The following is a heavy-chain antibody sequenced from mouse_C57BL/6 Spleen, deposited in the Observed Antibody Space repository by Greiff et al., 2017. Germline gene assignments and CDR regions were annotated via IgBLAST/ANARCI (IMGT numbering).Heavy chain of an antibody. Sequence: EVKVVESGGGLVKPGGSLKLSCAASGFTFSDYGMHWVRQAPEKGLEWVAYISSGSSTIYYADTVKGRFTISRDNAKNTLFLQMTSLRSEDTAMYYCARGPLFITTVVASGYFDYWGQGTTLTVSS. V-gene: IGHV5-17*01. CDR1: GFTFSDYG. CDR3: ARGPLFITTVVASGYFDY. CDR2: ISSGSSTI. D-gene: IGHD1-1*01. J-gene: IGHJ2*01.